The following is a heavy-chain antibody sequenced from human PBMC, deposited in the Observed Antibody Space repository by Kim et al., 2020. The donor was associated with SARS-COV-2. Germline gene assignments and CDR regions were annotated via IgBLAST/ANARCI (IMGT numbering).Heavy chain of an antibody. V-gene: IGHV4-59*13. CDR3: ARAPEGVYGGKSDAFDI. CDR2: IYYSGST. CDR1: GGSISSYY. J-gene: IGHJ3*02. Sequence: SETLSLTCTVSGGSISSYYWSWIRQPPGKGLEWIGYIYYSGSTNYNPSLKSRVTISVDTSKNQFSLKLSSVTAADTAVYYCARAPEGVYGGKSDAFDIWGQGTMVNVSS. D-gene: IGHD2-15*01.